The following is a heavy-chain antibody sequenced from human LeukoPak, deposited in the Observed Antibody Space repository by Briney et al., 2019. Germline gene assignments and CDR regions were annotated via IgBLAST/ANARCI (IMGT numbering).Heavy chain of an antibody. V-gene: IGHV4-39*07. Sequence: SETLSLTCTVSGGSVSSGSYYWSWIRQPPGKGLEWVGEINHSGSTNYNPSLKSRVTISVDTSKNQFSLKLSSVTAADTAVYYCARGVGQDIVVVPAANGFDPWGQGTLVTVSS. CDR1: GGSVSSGSYY. CDR3: ARGVGQDIVVVPAANGFDP. CDR2: INHSGST. J-gene: IGHJ5*02. D-gene: IGHD2-2*01.